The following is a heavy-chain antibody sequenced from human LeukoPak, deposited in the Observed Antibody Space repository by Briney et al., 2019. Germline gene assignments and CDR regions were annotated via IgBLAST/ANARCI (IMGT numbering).Heavy chain of an antibody. Sequence: PSETLSLTCAVYGGSFSGYYWSWIRQPPGKGLEWIGEINHSGSTNYNPSLKSRVTISVDTSKNQSSLKLSSVTAADPAVYYCARGPPALGDYWGQGTLVTVSS. CDR1: GGSFSGYY. V-gene: IGHV4-34*01. D-gene: IGHD2-15*01. J-gene: IGHJ4*02. CDR3: ARGPPALGDY. CDR2: INHSGST.